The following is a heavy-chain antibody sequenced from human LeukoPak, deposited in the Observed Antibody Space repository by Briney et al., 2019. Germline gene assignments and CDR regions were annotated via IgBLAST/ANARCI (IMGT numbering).Heavy chain of an antibody. Sequence: SETLSLTCTVSGGSISSSSYYWVRLPQPQGQGLVWIGSFYGGGTSYSNPSHKSRVTISVDTSKNQFSLKLSSVTAADTAVYYCARSRPADYDFWSGYYTTPPSYYFDYWGQGTLVTVSS. V-gene: IGHV4-39*07. CDR3: ARSRPADYDFWSGYYTTPPSYYFDY. CDR1: GGSISSSSYY. J-gene: IGHJ4*02. CDR2: FYGGGTS. D-gene: IGHD3-3*01.